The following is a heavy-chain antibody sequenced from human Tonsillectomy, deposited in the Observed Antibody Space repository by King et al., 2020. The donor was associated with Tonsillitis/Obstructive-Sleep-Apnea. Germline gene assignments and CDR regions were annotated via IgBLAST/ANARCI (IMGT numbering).Heavy chain of an antibody. CDR3: AKCGGYDILTGRFDD. CDR2: ISWNGGYR. Sequence: VQLVQSGGGLVQPGRSLRLSCAASRFRFDEYAMHWVRQAPGKGLEWVSGISWNGGYRAYADSVKGRFTISRDNAKSSLYLQMNSLRADDTALYYCAKCGGYDILTGRFDDGGQGTLVTVSS. D-gene: IGHD3-9*01. V-gene: IGHV3-9*01. CDR1: RFRFDEYA. J-gene: IGHJ4*02.